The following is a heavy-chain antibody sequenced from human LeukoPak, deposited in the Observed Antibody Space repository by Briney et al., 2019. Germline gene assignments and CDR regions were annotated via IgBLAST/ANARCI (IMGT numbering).Heavy chain of an antibody. V-gene: IGHV4-4*07. CDR3: ARNPCGGGTCHHYFDY. CDR2: IYSGGIT. D-gene: IGHD2-21*01. CDR1: GGSIGSFY. J-gene: IGHJ4*02. Sequence: SETLSLTCTVSGGSIGSFYWSWIRQPAGKGLEWIGRIYSGGITNYSPSLKSRVTMSVDTSNNQFSLKLTSMTAADTAVYYCARNPCGGGTCHHYFDYWGQGTLVTVSS.